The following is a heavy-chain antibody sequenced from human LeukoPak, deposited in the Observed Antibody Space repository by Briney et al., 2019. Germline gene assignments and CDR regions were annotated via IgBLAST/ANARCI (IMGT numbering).Heavy chain of an antibody. J-gene: IGHJ4*02. Sequence: GGSLRLSCAASGFTFSSYWMHWVRQAPGKGLVWVSRINGGGSSTSYADSVKGRFTISRDNSKNTLYLQMNSLRAEDTAVYYCASSVPLVYWGQGTLVTVSS. V-gene: IGHV3-74*01. CDR1: GFTFSSYW. D-gene: IGHD3-16*01. CDR3: ASSVPLVY. CDR2: INGGGSST.